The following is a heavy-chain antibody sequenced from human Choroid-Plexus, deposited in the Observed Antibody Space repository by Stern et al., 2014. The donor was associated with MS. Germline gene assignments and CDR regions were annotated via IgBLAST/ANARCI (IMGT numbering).Heavy chain of an antibody. V-gene: IGHV3-30*18. CDR1: GFTFGSCA. CDR2: VSYDGSNK. CDR3: AKDRQYLTYFFDH. J-gene: IGHJ5*02. Sequence: VQLVESGGGVVQPGRPLRLSCVASGFTFGSCARHWVRQAPGKGLAWVAGVSYDGSNKYYADSVKGRFTISRDNSQNTLYMQMSSLRPEDTAVYYCAKDRQYLTYFFDHWGQGSLVTVSS. D-gene: IGHD2/OR15-2a*01.